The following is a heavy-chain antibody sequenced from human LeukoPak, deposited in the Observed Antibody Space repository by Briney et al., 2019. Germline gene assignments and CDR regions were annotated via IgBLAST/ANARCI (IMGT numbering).Heavy chain of an antibody. CDR2: IIPILGIA. V-gene: IGHV1-69*04. Sequence: GASVKVSCKASGGTFSSYAISWVRQAPGQGLEWMGRIIPILGIANYAQKFQGRVTITADKSTSTAYMELSSLRSEDTAVYYCASQHRLGYCSGGSCYAGRFDYWGQGTLVTVSS. D-gene: IGHD2-15*01. J-gene: IGHJ4*02. CDR1: GGTFSSYA. CDR3: ASQHRLGYCSGGSCYAGRFDY.